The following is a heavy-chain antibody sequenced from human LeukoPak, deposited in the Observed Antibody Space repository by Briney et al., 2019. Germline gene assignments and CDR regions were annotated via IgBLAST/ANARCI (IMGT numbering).Heavy chain of an antibody. CDR2: IYTSGST. Sequence: SETLSLTCTVSGGSISSYYWSWIRQPAGKGLEWIGRIYTSGSTNYNPSLKSRVTMSVDTSKNQFSLKLSSVTAADTAVYYCAREVAGVQLWSYGTYYFDYWGQGTLVTVSS. V-gene: IGHV4-4*07. CDR3: AREVAGVQLWSYGTYYFDY. CDR1: GGSISSYY. D-gene: IGHD5-18*01. J-gene: IGHJ4*02.